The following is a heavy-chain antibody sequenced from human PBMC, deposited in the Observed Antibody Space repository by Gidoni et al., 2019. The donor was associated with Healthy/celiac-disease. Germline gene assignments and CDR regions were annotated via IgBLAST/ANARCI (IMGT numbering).Heavy chain of an antibody. V-gene: IGHV4-4*02. D-gene: IGHD6-19*01. J-gene: IGHJ3*02. Sequence: TNYNPSLKSRVTISVDKSKNQFSLKLSSVTAADTAVYYCARLSIAVAEARAFDIWGQGTMVTVSS. CDR3: ARLSIAVAEARAFDI. CDR2: T.